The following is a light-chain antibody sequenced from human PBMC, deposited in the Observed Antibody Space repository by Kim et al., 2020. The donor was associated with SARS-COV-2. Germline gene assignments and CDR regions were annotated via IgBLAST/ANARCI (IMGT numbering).Light chain of an antibody. CDR2: GAS. CDR3: QQYHNWPPWT. J-gene: IGKJ1*01. CDR1: QSIRSN. Sequence: VSPGEGVTLSCRASQSIRSNLAWYQQKSGQAPRLLIYGASTRATGVPLRFSGSGSGTEFTLTISSLQSEDFGIYYCQQYHNWPPWTFGQGTKVEI. V-gene: IGKV3-15*01.